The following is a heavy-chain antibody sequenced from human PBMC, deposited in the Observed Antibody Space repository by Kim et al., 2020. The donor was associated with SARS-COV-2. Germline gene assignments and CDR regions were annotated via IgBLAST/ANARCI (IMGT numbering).Heavy chain of an antibody. CDR2: ISGSGGST. CDR3: AKTHRGLWFGDEPVKYYFDY. CDR1: GFTFSSYA. J-gene: IGHJ4*02. Sequence: GGSLRLSCAASGFTFSSYAMSWVRQAPGKGLEWVSAISGSGGSTYYADSVKGRFTISRDNSKNTLYLQMNSLRAEDTAVYYCAKTHRGLWFGDEPVKYYFDYWGQGTLVTVSS. V-gene: IGHV3-23*01. D-gene: IGHD3-10*01.